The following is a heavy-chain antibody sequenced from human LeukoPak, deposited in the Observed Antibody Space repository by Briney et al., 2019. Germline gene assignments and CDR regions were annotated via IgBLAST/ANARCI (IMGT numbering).Heavy chain of an antibody. V-gene: IGHV1-18*01. Sequence: GASVKVSCKASGYTFTSYGISWVRQAPGQGLEWMGWISAYNGNTNYAQKLQGRVTMTTDTSTSTAYMELRSLRSDDTAVYYCARTPRVRYFGQESQLDYWGQGTLVTVSS. CDR1: GYTFTSYG. CDR3: ARTPRVRYFGQESQLDY. D-gene: IGHD3-9*01. J-gene: IGHJ4*02. CDR2: ISAYNGNT.